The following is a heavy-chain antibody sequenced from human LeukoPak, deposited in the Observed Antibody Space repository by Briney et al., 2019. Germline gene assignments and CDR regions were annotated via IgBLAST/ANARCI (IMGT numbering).Heavy chain of an antibody. J-gene: IGHJ4*02. CDR3: ARVAGSIDY. CDR1: GYSLTTYD. V-gene: IGHV1-8*03. D-gene: IGHD1-26*01. Sequence: GASVKVSCKASGYSLTTYDINWVRQATGQGVEWMGWMNLKSGYTGYAQKFQGRVTITRDTSTSTVYMELSSLRSEDTAVYYCARVAGSIDYWGQGTLVTVSS. CDR2: MNLKSGYT.